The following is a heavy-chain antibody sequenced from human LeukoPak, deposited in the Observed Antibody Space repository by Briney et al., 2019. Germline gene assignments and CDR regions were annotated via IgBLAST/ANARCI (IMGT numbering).Heavy chain of an antibody. V-gene: IGHV1-18*01. Sequence: ASVKVSCKASGYTFTRYGITWVRQAPGQGLEWMGWISAYNGNTNYAHKVQGRVTMTTDTSTRTAYMELRSLSSYDTAVHYCARDNSAISDCSSASCFHFKYWGQGTLVTVSS. CDR3: ARDNSAISDCSSASCFHFKY. CDR1: GYTFTRYG. CDR2: ISAYNGNT. D-gene: IGHD2-2*01. J-gene: IGHJ4*02.